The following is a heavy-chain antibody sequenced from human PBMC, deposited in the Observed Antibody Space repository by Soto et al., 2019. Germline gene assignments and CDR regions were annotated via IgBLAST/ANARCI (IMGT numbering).Heavy chain of an antibody. Sequence: QVQLVQSGAEVKKPGSSVKVSCTASGGTFSSYAISWVRQAPGQGLEWMGGIIPIFGTANYAQKFQGRVTITADESTSTAYMELSSMRSEDTAVYYCARDRYGDYYYGMDVWGQGTTVTVSS. CDR1: GGTFSSYA. CDR3: ARDRYGDYYYGMDV. V-gene: IGHV1-69*01. J-gene: IGHJ6*02. D-gene: IGHD4-17*01. CDR2: IIPIFGTA.